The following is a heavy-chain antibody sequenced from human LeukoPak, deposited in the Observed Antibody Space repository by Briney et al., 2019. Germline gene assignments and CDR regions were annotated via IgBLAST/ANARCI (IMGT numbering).Heavy chain of an antibody. D-gene: IGHD3-3*01. CDR1: GFTFSDYN. CDR3: AREYPFWSGKDV. J-gene: IGHJ6*04. Sequence: GSLRLSCAASGFTFSDYNMRWIRQAPGKGLEWIGEIYHSGSTNYNPSLKSRVTISVDKSKNQFSLKLSSVTAADTAVYYCAREYPFWSGKDVWGKGTTVTVSS. V-gene: IGHV4-34*01. CDR2: IYHSGST.